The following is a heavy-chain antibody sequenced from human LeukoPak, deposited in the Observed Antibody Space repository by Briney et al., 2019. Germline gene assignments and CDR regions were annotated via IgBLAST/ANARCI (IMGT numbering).Heavy chain of an antibody. Sequence: GGSLRLSCAASGFTFSVYGLHWVRQAPGKGLEWVAVMSFDEVNIYYAESVKGRFTISRDNALDTLYLQMDNLRPEDTAVYYCARDTSYPNDAFDIWGQGTMVTVSS. V-gene: IGHV3-30*03. CDR2: MSFDEVNI. CDR1: GFTFSVYG. J-gene: IGHJ3*02. CDR3: ARDTSYPNDAFDI.